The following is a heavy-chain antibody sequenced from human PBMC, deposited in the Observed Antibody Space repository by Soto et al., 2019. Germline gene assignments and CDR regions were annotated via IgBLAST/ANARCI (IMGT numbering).Heavy chain of an antibody. J-gene: IGHJ6*02. Sequence: VGSLRLSCAASGFTFSTYGMHWVRQAPGKGLEWVAVIWYDGSNKYYADSVKGRFTISRDNSKNTLYLQMNSLRAEDTAVYYCARDYLATFGELSHGYGMDVWGQGTTVTVSS. D-gene: IGHD3-10*01. CDR1: GFTFSTYG. CDR3: ARDYLATFGELSHGYGMDV. CDR2: IWYDGSNK. V-gene: IGHV3-33*01.